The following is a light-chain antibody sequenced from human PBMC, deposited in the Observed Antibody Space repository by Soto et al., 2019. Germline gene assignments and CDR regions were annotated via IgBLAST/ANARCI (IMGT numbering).Light chain of an antibody. CDR1: SNDVGGYNF. J-gene: IGLJ2*01. V-gene: IGLV2-11*01. CDR3: SSYAGSYTLV. Sequence: QSALTQPRSVSGSPGQSVTISCTGTSNDVGGYNFVSWYQQHPGKVPKLFIYDVSRRPSGVPDRFSGSKSGNTASLTISGLQAEYEADYYCSSYAGSYTLVFGGGTNLTVL. CDR2: DVS.